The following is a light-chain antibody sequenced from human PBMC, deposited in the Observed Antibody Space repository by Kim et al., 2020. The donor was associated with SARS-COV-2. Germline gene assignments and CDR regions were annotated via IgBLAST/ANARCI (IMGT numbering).Light chain of an antibody. J-gene: IGKJ1*01. CDR3: HQAKNFPWT. CDR2: TAH. V-gene: IGKV1-12*02. CDR1: QDISSW. Sequence: GAVGDRVPISCRASQDISSWSDWYQQKPGTAPKLLIYTAHSLQPGVPSRFSGSGSGADFALTISSLQPADFATYFCHQAKNFPWTFGQGTKVDIK.